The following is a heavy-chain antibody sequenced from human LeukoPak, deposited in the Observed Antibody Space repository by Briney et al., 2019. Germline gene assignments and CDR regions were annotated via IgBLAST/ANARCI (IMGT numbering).Heavy chain of an antibody. CDR3: ARGKFPYGDHTRFDP. CDR2: MNPNSGNT. CDR1: GYTFTSYD. V-gene: IGHV1-8*01. J-gene: IGHJ5*02. D-gene: IGHD4-17*01. Sequence: SVKVSCKASGYTFTSYDINWVRQATGQGLEWMGWMNPNSGNTGYAQKFQGRVTMTRNTSISTAYMELSSLRSEDTAVYHCARGKFPYGDHTRFDPWGQGTLVTVSS.